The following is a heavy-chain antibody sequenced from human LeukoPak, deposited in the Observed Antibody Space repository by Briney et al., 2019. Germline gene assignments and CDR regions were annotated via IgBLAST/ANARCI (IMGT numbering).Heavy chain of an antibody. J-gene: IGHJ5*02. D-gene: IGHD6-13*01. CDR2: ISYDGSNK. V-gene: IGHV3-30-3*01. Sequence: GGSLRLSCAASGFTFSGYPIHWVRQAPGKGLEWVAVISYDGSNKYYADSVKGRFTISRENSKNTLYLQMTSLRAEDTAVYYCARAIVASGTNCFDPWGQGTQVTVSS. CDR1: GFTFSGYP. CDR3: ARAIVASGTNCFDP.